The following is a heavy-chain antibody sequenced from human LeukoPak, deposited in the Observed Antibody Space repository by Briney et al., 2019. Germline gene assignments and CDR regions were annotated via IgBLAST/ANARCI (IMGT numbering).Heavy chain of an antibody. D-gene: IGHD3-22*01. V-gene: IGHV3-21*01. Sequence: GGSLRLSCEASGITFSSYSMNWLRQAPGKGLEWVSSISSSSSYIYYADSVKGRFTISRDNAKNSLYLQMNNLRAEDTAVYYCARASGWEAFDYWGRGALVTVSS. J-gene: IGHJ4*02. CDR3: ARASGWEAFDY. CDR1: GITFSSYS. CDR2: ISSSSSYI.